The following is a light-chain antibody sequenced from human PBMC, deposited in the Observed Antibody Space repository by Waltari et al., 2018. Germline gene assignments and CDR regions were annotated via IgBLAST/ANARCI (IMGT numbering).Light chain of an antibody. J-gene: IGLJ3*02. V-gene: IGLV2-14*03. CDR3: SSFTSSSTWV. CDR2: DVS. CDR1: TRHLGGYNY. Sequence: QSALTQPASVSGSPGQSLTISCTGPTRHLGGYNYVSWYQHHPGKAPKPMIYDVSSRPSGRSRRFSGYKYRNTASLTISGLQPEDEAGYYCSSFTSSSTWVFGGGTKLTVL.